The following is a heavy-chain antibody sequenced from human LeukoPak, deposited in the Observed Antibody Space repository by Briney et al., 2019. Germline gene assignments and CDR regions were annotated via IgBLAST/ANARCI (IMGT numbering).Heavy chain of an antibody. J-gene: IGHJ4*02. CDR3: ARDRALTGADY. CDR2: IYYSGST. V-gene: IGHV4-59*01. Sequence: SETLSLTCTVSGGSISSYYWSWIRKPPGKGLEWIGYIYYSGSTNYNPSLKSRVTISVDTSKNQFSLKLSSVTAADTAVYYCARDRALTGADYWGQGTLVTVSS. D-gene: IGHD1-14*01. CDR1: GGSISSYY.